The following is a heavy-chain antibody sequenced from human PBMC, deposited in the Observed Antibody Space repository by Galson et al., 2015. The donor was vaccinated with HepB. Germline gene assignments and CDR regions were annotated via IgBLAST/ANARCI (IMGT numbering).Heavy chain of an antibody. Sequence: SLRLSCAASGFTFSSYAMSWVRQAPGKGLEWVSAISGSGGSTYYADSVKGRFTISRDNSKNTLYLQMNSLRAEDTAVYYCAKGDLAGATQGGAFDIWGQGTMVTVSS. CDR2: ISGSGGST. V-gene: IGHV3-23*01. CDR1: GFTFSSYA. D-gene: IGHD1-26*01. J-gene: IGHJ3*02. CDR3: AKGDLAGATQGGAFDI.